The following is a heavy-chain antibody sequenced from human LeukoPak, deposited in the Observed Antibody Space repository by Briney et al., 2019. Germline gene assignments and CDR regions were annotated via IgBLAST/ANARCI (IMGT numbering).Heavy chain of an antibody. CDR1: GYTFTSYA. CDR2: IIPILGIA. Sequence: GASVKVSCKASGYTFTSYAISWVRQAPGQGLQWMGRIIPILGIANYAQKFQGRVTITTDESTSTAYMELSSLRSEDTAVYYCARSLEYSSSASFDYWGQGTLVTVSS. D-gene: IGHD6-6*01. CDR3: ARSLEYSSSASFDY. V-gene: IGHV1-69*04. J-gene: IGHJ4*02.